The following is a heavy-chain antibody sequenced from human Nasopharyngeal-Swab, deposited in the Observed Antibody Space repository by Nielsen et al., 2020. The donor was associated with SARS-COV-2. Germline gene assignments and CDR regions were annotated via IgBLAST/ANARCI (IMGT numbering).Heavy chain of an antibody. CDR2: IYYSGST. CDR3: ASRRYYYGSGSYSLDY. J-gene: IGHJ4*02. D-gene: IGHD3-10*01. V-gene: IGHV4-39*07. Sequence: WIRQPPGKGLEWIGSIYYSGSTYYNPSLKSRVTISVDTSKNQFSLKLSSVTAADTAVYYCASRRYYYGSGSYSLDYWGKGTLVT.